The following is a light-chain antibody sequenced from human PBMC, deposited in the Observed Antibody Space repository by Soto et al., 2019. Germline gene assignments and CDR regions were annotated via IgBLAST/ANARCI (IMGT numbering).Light chain of an antibody. J-gene: IGKJ5*01. CDR2: GAS. CDR1: QSVSSN. Sequence: EIVMTQSPATLSVSPGERATLSCRASQSVSSNLAWYQQKPGQAPKLLIYGASTRATGVPARFSGSGSGTEFPLTISSLQSEDFAVYYCQQYNNWPPVTFGQGTRLEIK. V-gene: IGKV3-15*01. CDR3: QQYNNWPPVT.